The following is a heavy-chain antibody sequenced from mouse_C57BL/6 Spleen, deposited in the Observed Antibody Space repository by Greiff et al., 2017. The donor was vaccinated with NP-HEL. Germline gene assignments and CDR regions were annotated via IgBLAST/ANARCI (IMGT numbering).Heavy chain of an antibody. CDR2: ISSGSSTI. V-gene: IGHV5-17*01. CDR3: ARPGYSNSYYFDY. J-gene: IGHJ2*01. D-gene: IGHD2-5*01. CDR1: GFTFSDYG. Sequence: EVKVVESGGGLVKPGGSLKLSCAASGFTFSDYGMHWVRQAPEKGLEWVAYISSGSSTIYYADTVKGRFTISRDNAKNTLFLQMTSLRSEDTAMYYCARPGYSNSYYFDYWGQGTTLTVSS.